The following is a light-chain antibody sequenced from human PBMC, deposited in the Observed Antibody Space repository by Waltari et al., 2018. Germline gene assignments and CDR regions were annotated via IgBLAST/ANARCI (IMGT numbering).Light chain of an antibody. CDR1: SGSVSTTSY. J-gene: IGLJ3*02. V-gene: IGLV8-61*01. Sequence: QTVVTQEPSLSVSPGGTVTLTCALTSGSVSTTSYATWYQQTPGQPPRPLVYNGSSGASGVPERFSGSILGNKAALTITGAQADDESNYYCSLYMGSGSWVFGGGTKLTVL. CDR2: NGS. CDR3: SLYMGSGSWV.